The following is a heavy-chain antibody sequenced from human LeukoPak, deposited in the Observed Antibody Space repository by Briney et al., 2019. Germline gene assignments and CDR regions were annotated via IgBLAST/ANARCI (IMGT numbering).Heavy chain of an antibody. Sequence: SETLSLTCTVSGVSISSYYGSWLRQPAGKGLEWVGRIYTSGSTNYNPSLKSRVTMSVDTSKNQFSLKMSSVTAADTAVYYCASLRLGELSPYYYMDVWGKGTTVTVSS. V-gene: IGHV4-4*07. CDR1: GVSISSYY. CDR3: ASLRLGELSPYYYMDV. J-gene: IGHJ6*03. CDR2: IYTSGST. D-gene: IGHD3-16*02.